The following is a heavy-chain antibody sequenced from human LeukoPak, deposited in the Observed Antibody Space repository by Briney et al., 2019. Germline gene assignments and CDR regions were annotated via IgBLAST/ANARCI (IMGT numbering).Heavy chain of an antibody. D-gene: IGHD3/OR15-3a*01. CDR2: IYYSGNT. CDR3: ARQTGSGLFILP. J-gene: IGHJ4*02. V-gene: IGHV4-39*01. CDR1: GVSISSSNSY. Sequence: SETLSLTCTVSGVSISSSNSYWGWLRQPPGTGLEWIGSIYYSGNTYYNASLKSQVSISIYTSKNQFSLKLTSVTAADTAVYYCARQTGSGLFILPGGQGTLVTVSS.